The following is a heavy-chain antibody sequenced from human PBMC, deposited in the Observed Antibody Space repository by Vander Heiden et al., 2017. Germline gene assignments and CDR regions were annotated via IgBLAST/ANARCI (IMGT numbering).Heavy chain of an antibody. Sequence: QVQLQESGPGLVKPSETLSLTCPVSGGSISSYYWSWIRQPPGKGLEWIGYIYYSGSTNYNPSLKSRVTISVDTSKNQFSLKLSSVTAADTAVYYCARTTVTTGGVGMDVWGQGTTVTVSS. J-gene: IGHJ6*02. CDR1: GGSISSYY. D-gene: IGHD4-17*01. V-gene: IGHV4-59*01. CDR2: IYYSGST. CDR3: ARTTVTTGGVGMDV.